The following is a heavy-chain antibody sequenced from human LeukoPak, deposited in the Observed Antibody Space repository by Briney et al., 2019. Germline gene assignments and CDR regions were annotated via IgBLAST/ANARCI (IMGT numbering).Heavy chain of an antibody. CDR2: ISSSSSYI. D-gene: IGHD3-22*01. J-gene: IGHJ4*02. CDR3: ARNHYYYDSSGQFDC. CDR1: GFTFSSYS. Sequence: GGSLRLSCAASGFTFSSYSMNWVRQAPGKGLEWVSSISSSSSYIYYADSVKGRFTISRDNAKNSLYLQMNSLRAEDTAVYYCARNHYYYDSSGQFDCWGQGTLVTVSS. V-gene: IGHV3-21*01.